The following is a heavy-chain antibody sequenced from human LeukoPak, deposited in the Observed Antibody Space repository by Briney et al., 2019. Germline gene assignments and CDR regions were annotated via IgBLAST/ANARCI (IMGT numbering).Heavy chain of an antibody. CDR2: IYYSGST. Sequence: PSETLSLTCTVSGGSISSYYWSWIRQPPGKGLEWIGYIYYSGSTYYNPSLKSRVTISVDTSKNQFSLKLSSVTAADTAVYYCARVDTEIGIDYWGQGTLVTVSS. J-gene: IGHJ4*02. V-gene: IGHV4-59*08. D-gene: IGHD5-18*01. CDR1: GGSISSYY. CDR3: ARVDTEIGIDY.